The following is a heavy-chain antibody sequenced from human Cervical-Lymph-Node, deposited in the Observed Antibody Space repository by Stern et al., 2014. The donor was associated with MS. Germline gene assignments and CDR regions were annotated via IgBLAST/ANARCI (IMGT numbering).Heavy chain of an antibody. CDR1: GSTFSTSW. D-gene: IGHD6-19*01. V-gene: IGHV3-7*01. CDR3: TRFLQSGWSDLFDS. Sequence: VQLVQSGGGLVPPGGSQRLSCVASGSTFSTSWMSWVRQAPGKGLEWVANIQRDGSETYYLDSVKGRFTISRDNAKSSLYLEMNSLRAEDTAVYYCTRFLQSGWSDLFDSWGRGTLVTVSS. J-gene: IGHJ5*01. CDR2: IQRDGSET.